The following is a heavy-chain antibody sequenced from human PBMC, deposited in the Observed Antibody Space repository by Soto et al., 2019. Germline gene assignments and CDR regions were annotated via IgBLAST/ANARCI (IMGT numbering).Heavy chain of an antibody. CDR3: AQILNCSSTSCPTMAPTYYYYYYMDV. CDR2: ICSGSSTI. Sequence: GGSLRLSCAASGLSFSTYAMNWVRQAPGKGLEWVSDICSGSSTIYYADSVKGRFTISRDNTKKTLYLQMNSLRAEDTAVYYCAQILNCSSTSCPTMAPTYYYYYYMDVWGKGTTVTVSS. J-gene: IGHJ6*03. V-gene: IGHV3-48*01. D-gene: IGHD2-2*01. CDR1: GLSFSTYA.